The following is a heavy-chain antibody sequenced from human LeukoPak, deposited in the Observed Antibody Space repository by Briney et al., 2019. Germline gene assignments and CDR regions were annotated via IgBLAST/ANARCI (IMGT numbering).Heavy chain of an antibody. V-gene: IGHV1-46*01. J-gene: IGHJ5*02. Sequence: GASVKVSCKASGFIFTSYYMHWVRQAPGQGLEWMGIINPSGGSTTYAQKFQGRVTMTRDTSTSTVYMELSSLRSEDTAVYYCARDEYQLPPDPWGQGTLVTVSS. D-gene: IGHD2-2*01. CDR3: ARDEYQLPPDP. CDR2: INPSGGST. CDR1: GFIFTSYY.